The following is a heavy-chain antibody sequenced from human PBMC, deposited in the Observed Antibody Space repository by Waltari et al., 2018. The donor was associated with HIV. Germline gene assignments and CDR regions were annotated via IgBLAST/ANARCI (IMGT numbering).Heavy chain of an antibody. Sequence: QVHLVESGGGVVQPGRSLRLSWAAAGFTFRPLVMHVGRQAPGKWLKWVADISYDGSDKYHADSVKGRFTISRDNSRNTLYLQMNSLRPEDTAVYFCAREFYYDSTGYNSGFDYWGQGTLVTVSS. CDR3: AREFYYDSTGYNSGFDY. J-gene: IGHJ4*02. V-gene: IGHV3-30*01. CDR1: GFTFRPLV. CDR2: ISYDGSDK. D-gene: IGHD3-22*01.